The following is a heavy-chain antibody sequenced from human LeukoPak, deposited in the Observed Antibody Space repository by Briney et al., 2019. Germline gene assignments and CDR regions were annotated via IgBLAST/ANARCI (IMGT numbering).Heavy chain of an antibody. D-gene: IGHD2-15*01. V-gene: IGHV4-59*01. J-gene: IGHJ5*02. CDR2: IYYSGST. CDR1: GGSISSYY. CDR3: ARDSAWSWFDP. Sequence: SETLSLTCTVSGGSISSYYWSWIRQPPGKGLEWIGYIYYSGSTNYNPSLKSRVTISVGTSKNQFSLKLSSVTAADTAVYYCARDSAWSWFDPWGQGTLVTVSS.